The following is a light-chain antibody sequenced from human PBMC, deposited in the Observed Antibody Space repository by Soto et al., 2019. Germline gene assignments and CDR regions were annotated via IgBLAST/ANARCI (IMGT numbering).Light chain of an antibody. CDR1: QSAGRNY. CDR2: AAS. Sequence: EIVLTQSPGTLSLSPGERATLSCRASQSAGRNYLAWYQQKPGQAPRLLFHAASNRATGIPDRFSGSGSGTDFILTISRLEPEDFAVYYCTQYASSPLTFGGGTKVEIK. V-gene: IGKV3-20*01. J-gene: IGKJ4*01. CDR3: TQYASSPLT.